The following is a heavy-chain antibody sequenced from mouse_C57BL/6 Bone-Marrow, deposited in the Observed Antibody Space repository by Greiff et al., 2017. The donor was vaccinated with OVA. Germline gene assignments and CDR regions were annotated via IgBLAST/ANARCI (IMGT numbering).Heavy chain of an antibody. CDR3: ARPFGPFAY. V-gene: IGHV1-42*01. J-gene: IGHJ3*01. CDR2: INPSTGGT. Sequence: VQLKQSGPELVKPGASVKISCKASGYSFTGYYMNWVKQSPEKSLEWIGEINPSTGGTTYNQKFKAKATLTVDKSSSTAYMQLKSLTSEDSAVYYCARPFGPFAYWGQGTLVTVSA. CDR1: GYSFTGYY.